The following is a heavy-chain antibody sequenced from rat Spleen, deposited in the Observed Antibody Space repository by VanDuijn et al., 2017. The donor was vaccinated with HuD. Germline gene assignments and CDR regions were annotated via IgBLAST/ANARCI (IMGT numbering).Heavy chain of an antibody. Sequence: EVQLVESGGGLVQPGRSLKLSCLVSGFTFNDYWMTWIRQAPGKGLEWVTSITNIAGGTYYPDSVKGRFTISRDNAKSTLYLQMNSLRSEDTATYYCARLSSYYFDYWGQGVMVTVSS. D-gene: IGHD3-1*01. V-gene: IGHV5-31*01. CDR1: GFTFNDYW. J-gene: IGHJ2*01. CDR2: ITNIAGGT. CDR3: ARLSSYYFDY.